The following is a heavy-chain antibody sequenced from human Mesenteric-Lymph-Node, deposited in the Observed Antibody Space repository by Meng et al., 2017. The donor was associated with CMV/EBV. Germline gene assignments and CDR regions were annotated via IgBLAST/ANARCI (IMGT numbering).Heavy chain of an antibody. D-gene: IGHD3-10*01. V-gene: IGHV4-4*02. CDR1: GGSISSNNW. CDR3: ARGRAGSGNIFDY. J-gene: IGHJ4*02. CDR2: IYHSGST. Sequence: AVSGGSISSNNWWSGVRQPPGRGLEWIGEIYHSGSTSYNPSLRSRVTISVDKSKNQFSLKLSSVTAADAAVYYCARGRAGSGNIFDYWGQGTLVTVSS.